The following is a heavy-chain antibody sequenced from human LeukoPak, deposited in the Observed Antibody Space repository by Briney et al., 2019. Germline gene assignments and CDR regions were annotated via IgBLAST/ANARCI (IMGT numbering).Heavy chain of an antibody. D-gene: IGHD3-22*01. CDR1: GYSFTTYW. V-gene: IGHV5-10-1*01. CDR3: AKSRSGYYFDY. Sequence: GESLKISCKGSGYSFTTYWISWVRLMPGKGLEWMGRIDPSDSYTNYRPSFQGHVTISADKSISTAYLQWSSLKASDTAMYYCAKSRSGYYFDYWAQGTLVTVSS. CDR2: IDPSDSYT. J-gene: IGHJ4*02.